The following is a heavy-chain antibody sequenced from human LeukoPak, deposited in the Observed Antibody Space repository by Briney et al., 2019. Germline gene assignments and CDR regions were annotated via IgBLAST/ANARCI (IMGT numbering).Heavy chain of an antibody. Sequence: SLSLSCAASGFTFDDYAMHWVRQAAGKGLEWVSGISWNSGSIGYADSVKGRFTISRDNAKNSLYLQMNSLRAEDTALYYCAKAPVRIAVAGTFDYWGQGTLVTVSS. D-gene: IGHD6-19*01. J-gene: IGHJ4*02. V-gene: IGHV3-9*01. CDR2: ISWNSGSI. CDR1: GFTFDDYA. CDR3: AKAPVRIAVAGTFDY.